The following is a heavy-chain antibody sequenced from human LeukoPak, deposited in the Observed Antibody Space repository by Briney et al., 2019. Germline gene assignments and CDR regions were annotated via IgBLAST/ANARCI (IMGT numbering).Heavy chain of an antibody. J-gene: IGHJ5*02. Sequence: GGSLRLSCAASGFTFSNYWMSWVRQAPGKGLEWVANIKQDGSEKYYVDSVKGRFTISRDNAKNSLYLQMNSLRAEDTALYYCARDLRRWLQFRHFSFVAWGQGTLVTVSS. CDR1: GFTFSNYW. CDR3: ARDLRRWLQFRHFSFVA. CDR2: IKQDGSEK. D-gene: IGHD5-24*01. V-gene: IGHV3-7*03.